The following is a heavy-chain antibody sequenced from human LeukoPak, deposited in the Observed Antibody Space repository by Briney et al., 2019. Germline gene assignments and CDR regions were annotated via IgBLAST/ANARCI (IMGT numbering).Heavy chain of an antibody. D-gene: IGHD1-26*01. J-gene: IGHJ4*02. CDR2: IRNKANSYTT. CDR1: GFTFSDHY. V-gene: IGHV3-72*01. CDR3: ARVGIVGATGYFDN. Sequence: AGGSLRLSCAASGFTFSDHYMDWVRQAPGKGLEWVGRIRNKANSYTTEYAASVKGRFIISRDDSKNSLYLRMNSLKTEDTGVYYCARVGIVGATGYFDNWGQGTLVTVSS.